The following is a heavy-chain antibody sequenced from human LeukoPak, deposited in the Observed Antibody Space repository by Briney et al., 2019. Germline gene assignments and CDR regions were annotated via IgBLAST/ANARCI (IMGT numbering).Heavy chain of an antibody. CDR3: ARVGLDPLLLWFGELSPIFDY. Sequence: SETLSLTCTVSDASFSSNTYYWGWIRQLPGKGLEWIGSAFNNEGTYYSPSLRRRVTISRDTSKKQLSLRLSSLTAADTAVYYCARVGLDPLLLWFGELSPIFDYWGQGTLVTVSS. J-gene: IGHJ4*02. V-gene: IGHV4-39*07. CDR1: DASFSSNTYY. CDR2: AFNNEGT. D-gene: IGHD3-10*01.